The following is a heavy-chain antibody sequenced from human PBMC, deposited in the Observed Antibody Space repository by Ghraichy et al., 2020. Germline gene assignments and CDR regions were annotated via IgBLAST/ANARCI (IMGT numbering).Heavy chain of an antibody. Sequence: GGSLRLSCAASGFTFSSYSMNWVRQAPGKGLEWVSSISSSSSYIYYADSVKGRFTISRDNAKNSLYLQMNSLRAEDTAVYYCARSTVYGSGSSNKVNKNWFDPWGQGTLVTVSS. CDR3: ARSTVYGSGSSNKVNKNWFDP. D-gene: IGHD3-10*01. J-gene: IGHJ5*02. V-gene: IGHV3-21*01. CDR1: GFTFSSYS. CDR2: ISSSSSYI.